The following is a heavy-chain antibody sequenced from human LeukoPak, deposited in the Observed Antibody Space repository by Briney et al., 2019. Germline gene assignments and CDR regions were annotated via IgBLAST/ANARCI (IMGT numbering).Heavy chain of an antibody. D-gene: IGHD3-16*02. Sequence: PGGSLRLSCAASGFTFSSYGMHWVRQAPGKGLEWVAFIRYDGSNKYYADSVKGRFTISRDNSKNTLYLQMNSLRAEDTAVYYCAKESNDYVWGSYRETSFDYWGQGTLVTVSS. CDR1: GFTFSSYG. CDR3: AKESNDYVWGSYRETSFDY. J-gene: IGHJ4*02. CDR2: IRYDGSNK. V-gene: IGHV3-30*02.